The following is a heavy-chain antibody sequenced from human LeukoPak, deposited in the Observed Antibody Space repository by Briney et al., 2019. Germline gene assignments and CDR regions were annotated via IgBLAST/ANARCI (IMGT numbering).Heavy chain of an antibody. J-gene: IGHJ4*02. CDR1: GFTFSSYA. V-gene: IGHV3-64*02. Sequence: GGPLRLSCAASGFTFSSYAMHWVRQAPGKGLEYVSAISSNGGSTYYADSVKGRFTISRDNSKNTLYLQMGSLRAEDMAVYYCARGLRDGYNYGLDYWGQGTLVTVS. D-gene: IGHD5-24*01. CDR2: ISSNGGST. CDR3: ARGLRDGYNYGLDY.